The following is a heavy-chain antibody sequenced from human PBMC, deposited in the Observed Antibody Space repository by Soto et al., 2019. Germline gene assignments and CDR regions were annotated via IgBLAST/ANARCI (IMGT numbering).Heavy chain of an antibody. D-gene: IGHD3-10*01. CDR2: TKNKANSYTT. V-gene: IGHV3-72*01. Sequence: EVQLEESGGGLVQPGGSLRLSCAASGFTFSDHYMDWVRQAPGKGLEWVGRTKNKANSYTTEYAASVKGRFTISRDDSKISLHLQMNSLKAEDTAMYYCVRVALSGSGIRLFAYWGQGTLVTVSS. J-gene: IGHJ4*02. CDR1: GFTFSDHY. CDR3: VRVALSGSGIRLFAY.